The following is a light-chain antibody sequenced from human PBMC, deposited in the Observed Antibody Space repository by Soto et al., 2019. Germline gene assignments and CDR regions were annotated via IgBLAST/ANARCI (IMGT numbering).Light chain of an antibody. CDR3: QQRSNWPIT. CDR1: QSVSSSS. V-gene: IGKV3D-20*02. J-gene: IGKJ5*01. Sequence: ESALSQSPGALALSSGEPATRSCSACQSVSSSSLAWYQQRPGQAPRLLTYGTSSRATGIPDRFSGSGSGTDFTLTISSLEPEDFAVYYCQQRSNWPITFGQGRRLEIK. CDR2: GTS.